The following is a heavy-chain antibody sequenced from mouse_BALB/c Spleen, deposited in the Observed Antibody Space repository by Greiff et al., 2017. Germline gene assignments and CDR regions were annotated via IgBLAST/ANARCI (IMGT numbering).Heavy chain of an antibody. CDR2: ILPGSGST. V-gene: IGHV1-9*01. CDR3: ARRGRYDAMDY. J-gene: IGHJ4*01. CDR1: GYTFSSYW. Sequence: VKLQESGAELMKPGASVKISCKATGYTFSSYWIEWVKQRPGHGLEWIGEILPGSGSTNYNEKFKGKATFTADTSSNTAYMQLSSLTSEDSAVYYCARRGRYDAMDYWGQGTSVTVSS.